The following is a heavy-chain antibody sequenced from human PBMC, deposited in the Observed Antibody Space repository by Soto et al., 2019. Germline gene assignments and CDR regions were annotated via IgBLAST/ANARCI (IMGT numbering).Heavy chain of an antibody. J-gene: IGHJ5*02. V-gene: IGHV4-38-2*02. CDR3: ARDATSGSGFDL. Sequence: PSETLSLTCAASGYSIGIGYYWVCIRQPPGKGLEWMWSIFHRGNTYYSPSLKGRVTMSLDTSKNQFSLRLSSVTAADTAVYYCARDATSGSGFDLWGQGTPVTVSS. CDR2: IFHRGNT. D-gene: IGHD6-19*01. CDR1: GYSIGIGYY.